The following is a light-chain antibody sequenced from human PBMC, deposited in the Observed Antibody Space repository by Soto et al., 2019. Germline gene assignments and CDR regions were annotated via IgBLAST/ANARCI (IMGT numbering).Light chain of an antibody. J-gene: IGLJ2*01. CDR1: SSNIGNTA. Sequence: QSVLTQSPSVSAAPRQRVTISCSGSSSNIGNTAVNWYQQLPGKAPKLLISYDDVLASGVSDRFSGSKSGTSASLAISGLQSEDEADYYCAAWDDRLSGVVFGGGTKLTVL. CDR3: AAWDDRLSGVV. V-gene: IGLV1-36*01. CDR2: YDD.